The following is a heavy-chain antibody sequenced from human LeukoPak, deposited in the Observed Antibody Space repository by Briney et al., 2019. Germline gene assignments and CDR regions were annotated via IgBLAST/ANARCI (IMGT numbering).Heavy chain of an antibody. J-gene: IGHJ4*02. Sequence: SLRLSCAASGFTFDDYAMRWVRQAPGKGLEWVSVISWNSGSIGYADSVKGRFTIPRDNAKNSLYLQMNSLRAEDTALYYCAKFGSYSNYSDYWGQGTLVTVSS. D-gene: IGHD4-4*01. CDR3: AKFGSYSNYSDY. V-gene: IGHV3-9*01. CDR2: ISWNSGSI. CDR1: GFTFDDYA.